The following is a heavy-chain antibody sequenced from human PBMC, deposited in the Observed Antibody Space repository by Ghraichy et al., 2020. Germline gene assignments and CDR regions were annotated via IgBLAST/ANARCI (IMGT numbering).Heavy chain of an antibody. CDR3: ARDVDNNLDY. CDR1: GFSFSAHW. Sequence: GGSLRLSCAASGFSFSAHWMTWVRQAPGKGLEWVASINRDGSEKYDVDSVRGRFTISRDNAKNSLFLQMSSLRAEDTAVYYCARDVDNNLDYWGQGTLVTVSS. J-gene: IGHJ4*02. V-gene: IGHV3-7*01. D-gene: IGHD3-9*01. CDR2: INRDGSEK.